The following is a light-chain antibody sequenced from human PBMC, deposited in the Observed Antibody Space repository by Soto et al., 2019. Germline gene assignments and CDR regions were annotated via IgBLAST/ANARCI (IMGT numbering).Light chain of an antibody. J-gene: IGKJ4*01. V-gene: IGKV3-11*01. CDR3: QHRTNWPLT. CDR2: DVS. Sequence: ELVLTQSPATLSLSPGERATLSCRASQRVSSSLAWSQQKPGQAPSPLIYDVSIRATDIPARFSGSGYGTDFTLTISSLEHEDFAMYYCQHRTNWPLTFGGGTKVEIK. CDR1: QRVSSS.